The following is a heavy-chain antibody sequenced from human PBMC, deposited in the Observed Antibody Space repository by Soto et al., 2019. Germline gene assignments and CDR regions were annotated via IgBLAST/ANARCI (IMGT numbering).Heavy chain of an antibody. D-gene: IGHD3-16*02. CDR2: MYYSGRT. V-gene: IGHV4-59*01. CDR1: GASISSFY. Sequence: QVLLQESGPGLVKPSETLSLTCNISGDSITVSGASISSFYWSWIRQSPEKGREWIGHMYYSGRTTYNPSLKSRVTIALDMSKNHLSLQVTSVTAADTAVYYCARDRGYLDYFWGTYRSRGYFENWGQGTLVTVSS. CDR3: ARDRGYLDYFWGTYRSRGYFEN. J-gene: IGHJ4*02.